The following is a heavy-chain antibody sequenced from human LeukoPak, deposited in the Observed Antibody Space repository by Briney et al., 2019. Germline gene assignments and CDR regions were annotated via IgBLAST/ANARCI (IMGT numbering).Heavy chain of an antibody. J-gene: IGHJ6*02. CDR1: GGSFSGYY. CDR2: INHSGST. CDR3: ARLDSSGYYTLDV. D-gene: IGHD3-22*01. V-gene: IGHV4-34*01. Sequence: SETLSLTCAVYGGSFSGYYWSWIRQPPGKGLEWIGEINHSGSTNYNPSLKSRVTISVDTSKNQFSLKLSSVTAADTAVYYCARLDSSGYYTLDVWGQGTTVTVSS.